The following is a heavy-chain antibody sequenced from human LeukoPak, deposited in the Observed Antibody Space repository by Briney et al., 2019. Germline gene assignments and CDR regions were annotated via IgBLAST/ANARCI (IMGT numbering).Heavy chain of an antibody. CDR2: INSDGSST. D-gene: IGHD3-22*01. V-gene: IGHV3-74*01. CDR1: GFTFSSYW. Sequence: GGSLRLSCAASGFTFSSYWMHWVRQAPGKGLVWVSRINSDGSSTSYADSVKGRFTISRDNAKNTLYLQMNSLRAEDTAVYYCAKSGHYYDSSGYYPGYWGQGTLVTVSS. CDR3: AKSGHYYDSSGYYPGY. J-gene: IGHJ4*02.